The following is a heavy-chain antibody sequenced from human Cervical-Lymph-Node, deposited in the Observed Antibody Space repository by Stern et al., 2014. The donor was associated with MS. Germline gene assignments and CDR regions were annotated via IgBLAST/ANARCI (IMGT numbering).Heavy chain of an antibody. D-gene: IGHD3-10*01. CDR3: ALGGFGHYFEY. CDR2: IIPIIGTA. V-gene: IGHV1-69*01. J-gene: IGHJ4*02. CDR1: GGTFSSSD. Sequence: QVQLMQSGAEVQKPGSSVKVSCRAYGGTFSSSDISWVRQAPGQGLEWMGGIIPIIGTANYAQKYQGRVTITADESTSTAYMELSSLRSEDTAIYYCALGGFGHYFEYWGQGTLVTVSS.